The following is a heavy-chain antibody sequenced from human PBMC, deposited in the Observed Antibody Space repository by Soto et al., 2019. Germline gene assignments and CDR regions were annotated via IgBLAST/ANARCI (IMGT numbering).Heavy chain of an antibody. CDR3: ARGRGKRWLQLNYYGIDV. CDR2: INHSGST. CDR1: GGSFSGHY. Sequence: SATQSLTCAVYGGSFSGHYWSWIRQPPGKGLEWIGEINHSGSTNYNPSLKSRVTISVDTSKNQFSLKLSSVTAADTAVYYCARGRGKRWLQLNYYGIDVWGQGTTVTVSS. V-gene: IGHV4-34*01. D-gene: IGHD5-12*01. J-gene: IGHJ6*02.